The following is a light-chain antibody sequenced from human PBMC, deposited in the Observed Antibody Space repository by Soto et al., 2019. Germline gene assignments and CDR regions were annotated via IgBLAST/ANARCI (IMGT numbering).Light chain of an antibody. CDR3: SSYTTRTTLYV. Sequence: QSVLTQPPSASGTPGQRVTISCSGSSSNIGSNYVYWYQQLPGTAPKLLIYRNNQRPSGVSNRFSGSKSGDTASLTISGLXAEDEADYYCSSYTTRTTLYVFGTGTKVTVL. J-gene: IGLJ1*01. CDR1: SSNIGSNY. V-gene: IGLV1-47*01. CDR2: RNN.